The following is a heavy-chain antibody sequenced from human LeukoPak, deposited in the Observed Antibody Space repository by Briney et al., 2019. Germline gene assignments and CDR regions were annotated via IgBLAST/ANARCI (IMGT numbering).Heavy chain of an antibody. D-gene: IGHD3-22*01. V-gene: IGHV3-11*01. CDR1: GFTFSDYY. J-gene: IGHJ4*02. CDR2: ISSSGSII. CDR3: ARVHYPYSSGYYYSYFDY. Sequence: GGSLRLSCAASGFTFSDYYMSWIRQAPGKGLEWVSYISSSGSIIYYAGSVKGRFTISRDNAKNSLYLQMNSLRAEDTAVYYCARVHYPYSSGYYYSYFDYWGQGTLVTVSS.